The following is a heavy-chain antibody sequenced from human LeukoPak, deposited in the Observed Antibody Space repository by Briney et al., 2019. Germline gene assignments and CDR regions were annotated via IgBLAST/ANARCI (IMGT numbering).Heavy chain of an antibody. J-gene: IGHJ1*01. Sequence: SVKVSCKASGGTFSGYAISWVRQAPGQGLEWMGGIIPIFGTANYAQKFQGRVTITADESTSTAYMELSSLRSEDTAVYYCARENYDTSGFFLSPEYFQHWGQGTLVTVFS. CDR1: GGTFSGYA. D-gene: IGHD3-22*01. CDR2: IIPIFGTA. CDR3: ARENYDTSGFFLSPEYFQH. V-gene: IGHV1-69*01.